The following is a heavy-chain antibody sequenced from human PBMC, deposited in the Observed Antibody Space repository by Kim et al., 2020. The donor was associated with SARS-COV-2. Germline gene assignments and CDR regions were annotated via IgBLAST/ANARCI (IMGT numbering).Heavy chain of an antibody. CDR2: IKSKTNGGTT. D-gene: IGHD3-9*01. CDR3: TTLLRYFDGLAVKYYYYGMDV. Sequence: GGSLRLSCAASGFTFSNAWMSWVRQAPGKGLEWVGRIKSKTNGGTTYYAAPVKGRFTISRDDSKNTLYLQMNSLKTEDTAVYYCTTLLRYFDGLAVKYYYYGMDVWGQGTTVTVSS. CDR1: GFTFSNAW. V-gene: IGHV3-15*01. J-gene: IGHJ6*02.